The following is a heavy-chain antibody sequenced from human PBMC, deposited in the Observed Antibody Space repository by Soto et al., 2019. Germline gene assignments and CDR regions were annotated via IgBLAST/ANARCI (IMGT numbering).Heavy chain of an antibody. V-gene: IGHV1-69*13. J-gene: IGHJ3*02. CDR1: GGTFSSYA. CDR2: IIPIFGTA. Sequence: GASVKVSCKASGGTFSSYAISWVRQAPGQGLEWMGGIIPIFGTANYAQKLQGRVTITADESTSTAYMELSSLRSEDTAVYYCARGLGNDAFDIWGQGTMVTVSS. CDR3: ARGLGNDAFDI. D-gene: IGHD3-16*01.